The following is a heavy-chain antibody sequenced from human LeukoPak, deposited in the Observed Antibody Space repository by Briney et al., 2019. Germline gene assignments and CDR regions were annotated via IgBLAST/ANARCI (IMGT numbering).Heavy chain of an antibody. CDR1: GFTFSSYA. Sequence: GGSLRLSCAASGFTFSSYAVSWVCQAPGKGLEWVSAISGSGGSTYYTDSVMGRFTISRDNSKNTLYLQIHSLRAEDTAVYYCAKDAYGSGSYYNAIDYWGQGTLVTVSS. CDR3: AKDAYGSGSYYNAIDY. D-gene: IGHD3-10*01. V-gene: IGHV3-23*01. CDR2: ISGSGGST. J-gene: IGHJ4*02.